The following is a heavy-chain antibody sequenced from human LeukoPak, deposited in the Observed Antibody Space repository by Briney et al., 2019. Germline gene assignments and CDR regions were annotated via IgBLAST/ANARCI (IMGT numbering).Heavy chain of an antibody. CDR1: GYTFTSYD. CDR3: ARTVEMATNYYYYYYMDV. J-gene: IGHJ6*03. V-gene: IGHV1-8*01. CDR2: MNPNSGNT. D-gene: IGHD5-24*01. Sequence: ASVKVSCKASGYTFTSYDINWVRQATGRGLEWMGWMNPNSGNTGYAQKFQGRVTMTRNTSISTAYMELSSLRSEDTAVYYCARTVEMATNYYYYYYMDVWGKGTTVTVSS.